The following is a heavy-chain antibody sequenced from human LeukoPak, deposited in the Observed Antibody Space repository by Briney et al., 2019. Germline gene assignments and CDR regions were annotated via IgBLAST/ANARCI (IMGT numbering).Heavy chain of an antibody. J-gene: IGHJ6*02. Sequence: PGGSLRLSCAASGLTFSSYEMNWVRQAPGKGLEWVSYISSSGSTIYYADSVKGRFTISRDNAKNSLYLQMNSLRAEDTAVYYCARDLGVDSCGYYGMDVWGQGTTVTVSS. D-gene: IGHD5-18*01. V-gene: IGHV3-48*03. CDR2: ISSSGSTI. CDR1: GLTFSSYE. CDR3: ARDLGVDSCGYYGMDV.